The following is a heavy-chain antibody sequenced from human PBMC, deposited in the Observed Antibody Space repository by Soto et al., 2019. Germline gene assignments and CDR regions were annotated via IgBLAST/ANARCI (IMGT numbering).Heavy chain of an antibody. D-gene: IGHD2-2*01. CDR3: ARGYCSSTSCYFDV. Sequence: VASVKVSCKASGYTFNSYDINWVRQATGQGLEWMGWMNPNSANTGYAQKFQGRVTMTRNTSINTAYMELSSLRSEDTAIYYCARGYCSSTSCYFDVWGQGTMVTVSS. CDR1: GYTFNSYD. CDR2: MNPNSANT. J-gene: IGHJ3*01. V-gene: IGHV1-8*01.